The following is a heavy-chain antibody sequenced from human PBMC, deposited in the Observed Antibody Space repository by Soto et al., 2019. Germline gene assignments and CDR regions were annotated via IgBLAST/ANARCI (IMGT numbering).Heavy chain of an antibody. Sequence: QVQLQESGPGLVKPSETLSLTCTGSGGSISSYYWSWIRQPPGKGLEWIVYIYYSGSTNNNPCLKRRVTLSVDPSKNQFSLQLSSVTAADTAVYYCARRYGVYFDYWGQGTLVTVSS. J-gene: IGHJ4*02. CDR2: IYYSGST. CDR3: ARRYGVYFDY. V-gene: IGHV4-59*08. D-gene: IGHD4-17*01. CDR1: GGSISSYY.